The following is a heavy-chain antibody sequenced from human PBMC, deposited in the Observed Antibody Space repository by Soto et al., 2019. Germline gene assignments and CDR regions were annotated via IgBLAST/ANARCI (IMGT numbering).Heavy chain of an antibody. CDR2: FDPEDGET. V-gene: IGHV1-24*01. Sequence: QVQLVQSGAEVKKPGASVKVSRKVSGYTLTELSMHWVRQAPGKGLEWMGGFDPEDGETIYAQKFQGRVTMTEDTSTDTAYMELSSLRSEDTAVYYCATLLFNDFWSGYYAFDIWGQGTMVTVSS. D-gene: IGHD3-3*01. CDR1: GYTLTELS. CDR3: ATLLFNDFWSGYYAFDI. J-gene: IGHJ3*02.